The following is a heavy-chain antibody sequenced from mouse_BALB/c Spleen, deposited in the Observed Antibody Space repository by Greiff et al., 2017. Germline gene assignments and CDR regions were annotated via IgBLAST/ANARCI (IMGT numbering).Heavy chain of an antibody. J-gene: IGHJ1*01. D-gene: IGHD2-1*01. CDR1: GYTFTSYW. V-gene: IGHV1S81*02. Sequence: QVQLQQSGAELVKPGASVKLSCKASGYTFTSYWMHWVKQRPGQGLEWIGEINPSNGRTNYNEKFKSKATLTVDKSSSTAYMQLSSLTSEDSAVYYCARRGNYGYFDVWGAGTTVTVSS. CDR3: ARRGNYGYFDV. CDR2: INPSNGRT.